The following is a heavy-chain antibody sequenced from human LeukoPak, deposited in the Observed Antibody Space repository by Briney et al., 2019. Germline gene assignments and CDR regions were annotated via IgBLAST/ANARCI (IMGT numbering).Heavy chain of an antibody. J-gene: IGHJ4*02. CDR2: ISGNGDTT. CDR1: GFTFSSYA. Sequence: GGSLRLSCAASGFTFSSYAMIWVRQAPGKGLEWVSVISGNGDTTYYADSVKGRFTISRDNSRNTGYLQMNSLRGDDTAVYYCVKDVNWSTYWGQGTLVTVSS. CDR3: VKDVNWSTY. V-gene: IGHV3-23*01. D-gene: IGHD1-1*01.